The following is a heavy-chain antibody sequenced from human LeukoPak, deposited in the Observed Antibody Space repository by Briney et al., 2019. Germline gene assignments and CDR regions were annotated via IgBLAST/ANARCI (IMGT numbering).Heavy chain of an antibody. CDR3: ARDPPYYYDSSGYYAYYYGMDV. J-gene: IGHJ6*02. CDR1: GYTFTSYG. CDR2: ISAYNGNT. V-gene: IGHV1-18*01. D-gene: IGHD3-22*01. Sequence: ASVKVSCKASGYTFTSYGISWVRQAPGQGLEWMGWISAYNGNTNYAQKLQGRVTMTTDTSTSTAYMELRSLRSDDTAVYYCARDPPYYYDSSGYYAYYYGMDVWGQGTTVTVSS.